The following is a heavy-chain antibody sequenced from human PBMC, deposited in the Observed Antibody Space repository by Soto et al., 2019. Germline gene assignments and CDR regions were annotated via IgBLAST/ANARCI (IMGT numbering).Heavy chain of an antibody. Sequence: EGCLRLSCAASGCTFSRYGMSWVRQAPGKGLEWVSGISGSGEGTYYADSVKGRFTISRCNSKDTLYLQMNSLRAEDTAVYYCVKDRNSPTRVTMVREFITGLDYWGRGPL. J-gene: IGHJ4*02. D-gene: IGHD3-10*01. CDR2: ISGSGEGT. CDR3: VKDRNSPTRVTMVREFITGLDY. V-gene: IGHV3-23*01. CDR1: GCTFSRYG.